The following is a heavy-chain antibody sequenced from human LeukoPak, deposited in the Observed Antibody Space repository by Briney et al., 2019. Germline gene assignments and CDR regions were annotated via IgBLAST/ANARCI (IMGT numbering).Heavy chain of an antibody. J-gene: IGHJ5*02. CDR3: ARDLSGLFDP. V-gene: IGHV3-48*03. CDR2: ISSSGSTI. D-gene: IGHD3-10*01. CDR1: GFTFSSYE. Sequence: GGSLRLSCAASGFTFSSYEMNWVRQAPGKGLEWVSYISSSGSTIYYADSVKGRFTISRDNAKNSLYLQMNSLRAEDTAVYYCARDLSGLFDPWGQGTLVTVSS.